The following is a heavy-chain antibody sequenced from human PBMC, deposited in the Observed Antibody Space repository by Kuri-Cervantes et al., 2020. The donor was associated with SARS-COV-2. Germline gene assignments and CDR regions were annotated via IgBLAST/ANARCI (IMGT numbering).Heavy chain of an antibody. D-gene: IGHD3-10*01. CDR1: GSTFSGSA. Sequence: SVKVSCKASGSTFSGSAIQWVRQARGQRLEWIGWIVVGSGNTDYEREFQERVTITRDMSTTTVYMELSGLRSDDTAMYYCAPFYYRSINNWSDPWGQGTQVTVSS. CDR3: APFYYRSINNWSDP. V-gene: IGHV1-58*02. J-gene: IGHJ5*02. CDR2: IVVGSGNT.